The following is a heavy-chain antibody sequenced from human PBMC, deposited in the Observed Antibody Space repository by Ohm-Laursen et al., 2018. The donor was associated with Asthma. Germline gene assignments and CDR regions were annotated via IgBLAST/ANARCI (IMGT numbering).Heavy chain of an antibody. CDR3: ATYRSGWSNFYGMGV. J-gene: IGHJ6*02. Sequence: ATVKISCKASGYIFANYGISWVRQAPGQGLEWIGWISAYSGDTKYVEKMEGRVTMTTDTSTSTVYMELRSLRSDDTAVYYCATYRSGWSNFYGMGVWGRGTTVTVSS. V-gene: IGHV1-18*01. CDR1: GYIFANYG. D-gene: IGHD6-25*01. CDR2: ISAYSGDT.